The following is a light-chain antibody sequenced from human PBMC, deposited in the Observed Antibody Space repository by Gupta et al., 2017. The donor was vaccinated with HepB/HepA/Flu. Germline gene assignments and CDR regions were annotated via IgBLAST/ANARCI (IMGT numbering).Light chain of an antibody. V-gene: IGKV3D-15*01. CDR2: RAS. J-gene: IGKJ4*01. CDR1: QSVSND. Sequence: IIMTQSPAILSLSPGERSTLSCRASQSVSNDLAWYQQKPGQAPRLLISRASTRASGIPARFSGSGSGREFTLTISSLQSEDFAIYYCQQNDKWPITFGGGTKVEIK. CDR3: QQNDKWPIT.